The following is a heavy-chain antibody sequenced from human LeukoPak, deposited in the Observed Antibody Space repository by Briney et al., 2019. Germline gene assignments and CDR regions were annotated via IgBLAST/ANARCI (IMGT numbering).Heavy chain of an antibody. CDR2: INPNSGGT. CDR3: ARVKTTTRRHDAFDI. D-gene: IGHD4-11*01. V-gene: IGHV1-2*02. CDR1: GYTFTGYY. Sequence: ASVKVSCKASGYTFTGYYMHWVGQAPGHRREGMGWINPNSGGTNYAQKFQGRVTMTRDTSISTAYMELSRLRSDDTAVYYCARVKTTTRRHDAFDIWGQGTMVTVSS. J-gene: IGHJ3*02.